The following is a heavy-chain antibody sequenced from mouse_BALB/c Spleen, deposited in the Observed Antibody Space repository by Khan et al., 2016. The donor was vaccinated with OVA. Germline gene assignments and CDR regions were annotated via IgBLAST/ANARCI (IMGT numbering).Heavy chain of an antibody. J-gene: IGHJ4*01. Sequence: QVQLQQSGPELVKPGASVKMSCKTSGYTFTDYDIRWVKQRTGQGLEWIGEIYPGSGSTYYNEKFKGKATLTADKSSNTAYMQLSSLTSEDSAVYFCAKMFYGNSYAMDYWGQGTAVTVSS. CDR1: GYTFTDYD. V-gene: IGHV1-77*01. D-gene: IGHD2-1*01. CDR3: AKMFYGNSYAMDY. CDR2: IYPGSGST.